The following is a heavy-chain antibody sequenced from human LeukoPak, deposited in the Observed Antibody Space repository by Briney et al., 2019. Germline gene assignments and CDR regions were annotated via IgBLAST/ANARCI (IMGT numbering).Heavy chain of an antibody. D-gene: IGHD4-17*01. J-gene: IGHJ4*02. Sequence: GGSLRLSCAASGFTFSNSWMSWVRQAPERGLEWVANIKQDGSDKDYVDSVKVRFTISRDNAKNSLYLQMNSLRAEDTAVYYCARGYYGDYDYWGQGTLVSVSS. V-gene: IGHV3-7*01. CDR3: ARGYYGDYDY. CDR1: GFTFSNSW. CDR2: IKQDGSDK.